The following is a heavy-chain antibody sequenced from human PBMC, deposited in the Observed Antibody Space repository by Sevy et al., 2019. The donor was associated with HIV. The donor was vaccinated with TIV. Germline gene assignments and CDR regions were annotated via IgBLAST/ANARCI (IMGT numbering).Heavy chain of an antibody. V-gene: IGHV3-11*01. Sequence: GGSLRLSCAASGFTFSDYYMSWIRQAPGKGLEWVSYISSSGSTIYYADPVKGRFTISRDNARNSLYLQMNSLRAEDTAVYYCARDLQYNWNDGGAFDIWGQRTMVTVSS. CDR3: ARDLQYNWNDGGAFDI. CDR2: ISSSGSTI. CDR1: GFTFSDYY. D-gene: IGHD1-1*01. J-gene: IGHJ3*02.